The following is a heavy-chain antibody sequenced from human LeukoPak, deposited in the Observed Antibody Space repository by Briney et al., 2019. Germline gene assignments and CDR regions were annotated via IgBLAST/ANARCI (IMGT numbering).Heavy chain of an antibody. CDR1: GFTFSSYS. D-gene: IGHD3-3*01. CDR3: AKGLERVVRFLEWLLGNWFDP. V-gene: IGHV3-23*01. Sequence: PGGSLRLSCADPGFTFSSYSMNSVREAPGKGLERVSAISGSGGRTYYADSVKGRFTISRDNSKNTLYMQMNSLRAEDTAVYYCAKGLERVVRFLEWLLGNWFDPWGQGTLVTVSS. J-gene: IGHJ5*02. CDR2: ISGSGGRT.